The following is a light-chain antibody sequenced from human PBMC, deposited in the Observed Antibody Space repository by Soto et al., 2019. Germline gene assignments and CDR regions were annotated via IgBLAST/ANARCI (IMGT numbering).Light chain of an antibody. J-gene: IGLJ2*01. CDR2: EVN. CDR1: GGDVGNYDL. CDR3: QSYDSSLSGNVV. Sequence: QSVLTQPASVSGSPGQSITISCAGSGGDVGNYDLLSWYQQIPGKAPKLIIFEVNRRPSGVSDRFSGSKSGTSASLAITGLQAEDEVDYYCQSYDSSLSGNVVFGGGTKLTVL. V-gene: IGLV2-14*02.